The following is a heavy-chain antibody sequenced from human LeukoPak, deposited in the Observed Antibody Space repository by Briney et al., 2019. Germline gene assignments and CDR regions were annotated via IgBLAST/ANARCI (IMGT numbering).Heavy chain of an antibody. CDR1: GYTFISHY. D-gene: IGHD6-19*01. CDR2: INPSAGST. CDR3: ARGGSGWYVDY. J-gene: IGHJ4*02. V-gene: IGHV1-46*01. Sequence: ASVKVSCKASGYTFISHYMHWVRQAPGQGLEWMGTINPSAGSTSYAQKFQGRVTMTRDTSTSTVYMELSSLRFEDTAVYYCARGGSGWYVDYWGQGTLVTVSS.